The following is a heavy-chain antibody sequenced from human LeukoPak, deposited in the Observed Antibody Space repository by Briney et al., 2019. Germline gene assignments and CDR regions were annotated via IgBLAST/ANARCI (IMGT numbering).Heavy chain of an antibody. D-gene: IGHD4-17*01. CDR1: GGSISSGNYY. Sequence: SETLSLTCTVSGGSISSGNYYWSWIRQPAGKGLEWIGRIYTSGSTNYNPSLKSRVTMSVDTSKNRFSLNLSSVSAADTAVYYCARDAGDPFDYWGQGILVTVSS. CDR3: ARDAGDPFDY. J-gene: IGHJ4*02. V-gene: IGHV4-61*02. CDR2: IYTSGST.